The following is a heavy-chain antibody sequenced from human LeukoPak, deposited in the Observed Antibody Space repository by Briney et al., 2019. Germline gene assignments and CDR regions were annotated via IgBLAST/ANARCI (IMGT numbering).Heavy chain of an antibody. CDR2: INSDGSST. Sequence: GGSLRLSCAASGFTFSSYWMHWVRQAPGKGLVWVSRINSDGSSTSYADSVKGRFTISRDNAKNTLYLQMNSLRAEDTAVYYCAREGGYERARSWGYYYMDVWGKGTTVTVSS. J-gene: IGHJ6*03. CDR1: GFTFSSYW. V-gene: IGHV3-74*01. CDR3: AREGGYERARSWGYYYMDV. D-gene: IGHD5-12*01.